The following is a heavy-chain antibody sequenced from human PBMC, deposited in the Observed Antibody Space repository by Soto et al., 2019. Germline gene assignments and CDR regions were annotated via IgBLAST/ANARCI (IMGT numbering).Heavy chain of an antibody. Sequence: QVQLVQSGAEVKKPGASVKVSCKASGYTFTSYGISWVRQAPGQGLEWMGWISAYNGNTNYAQKLKGRVTMTTDTSTSTAYMELRSLRSDDTAVYYCARRARPAALRYYYYYMDVWGKGTTVTVSS. V-gene: IGHV1-18*01. CDR3: ARRARPAALRYYYYYMDV. CDR1: GYTFTSYG. CDR2: ISAYNGNT. D-gene: IGHD2-2*01. J-gene: IGHJ6*03.